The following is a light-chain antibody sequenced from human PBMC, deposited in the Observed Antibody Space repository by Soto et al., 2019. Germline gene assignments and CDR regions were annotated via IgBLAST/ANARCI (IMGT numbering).Light chain of an antibody. CDR3: QQYHSAPQT. CDR2: WAS. CDR1: QSVLYSPNNKNY. V-gene: IGKV4-1*01. Sequence: DIVMTQSPDSLAVSLGERATINCKSSQSVLYSPNNKNYLAWYQQKPGQPPTLLVYWASTRESGVPDRFSGSGSGTDFTLTISSLQAEDVAVYYCQQYHSAPQTFGQGTKVEIK. J-gene: IGKJ1*01.